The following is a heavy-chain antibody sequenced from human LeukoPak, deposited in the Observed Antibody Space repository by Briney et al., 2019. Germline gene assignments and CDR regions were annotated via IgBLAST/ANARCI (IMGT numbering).Heavy chain of an antibody. CDR1: GYTLTELS. J-gene: IGHJ3*02. D-gene: IGHD3-22*01. CDR2: FDPEDGET. CDR3: ATVRHYYDSIGYFPADAFDI. V-gene: IGHV1-24*01. Sequence: ASVKVSCKVSGYTLTELSMHWVRQAPGKGLEWMGGFDPEDGETIYAQKFQGRVTKTEDTSTDTAYMELSSLRSEDTAVYYCATVRHYYDSIGYFPADAFDIWGQGTMVTVSS.